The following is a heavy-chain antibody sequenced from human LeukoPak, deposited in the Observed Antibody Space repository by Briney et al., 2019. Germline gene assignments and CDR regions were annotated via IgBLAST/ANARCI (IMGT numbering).Heavy chain of an antibody. V-gene: IGHV4-38-2*01. D-gene: IGHD1-26*01. CDR1: GYSISSGYY. J-gene: IGHJ4*02. CDR3: GRGSRGVGATTIDY. Sequence: SETLSLTCAVSGYSISSGYYWGWIRQPPGKGLEWIGSIYHSGSTYYNPSLKSRVTISVDTSKNQFSLKLSSVTAADTAVYYCGRGSRGVGATTIDYWGQGTLVTASS. CDR2: IYHSGST.